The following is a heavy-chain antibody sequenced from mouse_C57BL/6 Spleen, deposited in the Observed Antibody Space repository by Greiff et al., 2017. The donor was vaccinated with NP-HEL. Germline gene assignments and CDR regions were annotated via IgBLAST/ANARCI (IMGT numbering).Heavy chain of an antibody. CDR3: AREDYGSSFDY. V-gene: IGHV3-6*01. CDR1: GYSITSCYY. CDR2: ISYDGSN. Sequence: EVQLQQSGPGLVKPSQSLSLTRSVTGYSITSCYYWNWIRQFPGNKLEWMGYISYDGSNNYNPTLKNRISITRDTSKNQFFLKLNSVTTEDTATYYCAREDYGSSFDYWGQGTTLTVSS. J-gene: IGHJ2*01. D-gene: IGHD1-1*01.